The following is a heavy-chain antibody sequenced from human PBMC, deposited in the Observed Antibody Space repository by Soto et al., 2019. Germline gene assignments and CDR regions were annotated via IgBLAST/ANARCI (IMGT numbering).Heavy chain of an antibody. CDR3: AKGRGGSGSLTPRVDF. CDR2: ISGGGDTT. J-gene: IGHJ4*02. Sequence: EVQLLESGGGLVQPGGSLRLSCAASGFTFNNYAMTWVRQAPGKGLEWVSAISGGGDTTSYADSVTGRFTVSRDGSKNALYLQMRSLRAEDTPLYYCAKGRGGSGSLTPRVDFWGQGTLVTVSS. D-gene: IGHD3-10*01. CDR1: GFTFNNYA. V-gene: IGHV3-23*01.